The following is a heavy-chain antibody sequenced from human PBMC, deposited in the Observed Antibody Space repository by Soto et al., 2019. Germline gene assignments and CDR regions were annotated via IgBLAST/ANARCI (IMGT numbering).Heavy chain of an antibody. Sequence: PGGSLRLSCAASGFAFSNYAMHWVRQAPGKGLEWVSSISTSINATYYADSVKGRFTISRDDSKNTLYLQMNSLRAEDSAVYYFAKYRTVAAQHSDYWGQGTQVTVSS. CDR2: ISTSINAT. V-gene: IGHV3-23*01. D-gene: IGHD6-6*01. J-gene: IGHJ4*02. CDR3: AKYRTVAAQHSDY. CDR1: GFAFSNYA.